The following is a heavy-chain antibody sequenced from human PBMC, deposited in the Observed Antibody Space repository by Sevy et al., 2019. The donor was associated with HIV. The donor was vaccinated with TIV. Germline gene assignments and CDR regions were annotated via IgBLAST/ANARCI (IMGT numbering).Heavy chain of an antibody. CDR1: EFIFTDYL. Sequence: GGSLRLSCAASEFIFTDYLMTWFRHTPERGLGWVATIFQTGGDKYYVDSVKGRFTISRDNAKKSLYLQMNDLRAEDTAVYYCARGSTGNGWQVDYWGQGTLVTVSS. J-gene: IGHJ4*02. D-gene: IGHD6-19*01. V-gene: IGHV3-7*02. CDR3: ARGSTGNGWQVDY. CDR2: IFQTGGDK.